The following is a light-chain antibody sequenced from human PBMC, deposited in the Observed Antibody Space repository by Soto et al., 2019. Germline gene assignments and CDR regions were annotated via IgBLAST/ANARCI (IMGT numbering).Light chain of an antibody. CDR1: SSDFGGYNY. CDR3: SSYTSSSTPYV. J-gene: IGLJ1*01. V-gene: IGLV2-14*01. CDR2: DVS. Sequence: QSALTQPASVSGSPGQSITISCTGTSSDFGGYNYVSWYQQHPGKAPKLMIYDVSNRPLGVSNRFSGSKSGNTASLTISGLQAEDEADYYCSSYTSSSTPYVFGTGTKVTVL.